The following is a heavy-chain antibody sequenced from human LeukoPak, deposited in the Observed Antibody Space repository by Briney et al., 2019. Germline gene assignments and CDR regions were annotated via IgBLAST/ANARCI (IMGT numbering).Heavy chain of an antibody. V-gene: IGHV3-21*01. CDR2: ISSSSSYI. D-gene: IGHD3-10*01. J-gene: IGHJ4*02. CDR1: GFTFSSYS. Sequence: GGSLRLSCAASGFTFSSYSMNWVRQAPGKGLEWVSSISSSSSYIYYADSVKGRFTISRDNAKNSLYLQMNSLRAEDTAVYYCARDLWFGDHAGLDYWGQGTLVTVSS. CDR3: ARDLWFGDHAGLDY.